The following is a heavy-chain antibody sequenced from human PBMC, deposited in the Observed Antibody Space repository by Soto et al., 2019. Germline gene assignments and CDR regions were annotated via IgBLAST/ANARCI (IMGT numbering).Heavy chain of an antibody. J-gene: IGHJ4*02. CDR2: ISSSSSTI. V-gene: IGHV3-48*01. CDR3: ARDPGGAYVDY. CDR1: GFTFSSYS. Sequence: GGSLRLSCAASGFTFSSYSMNWVRQAPGKGLEWVSYISSSSSTIYYADSVKGRFTISRDNAKNSLYLQMNSLRAEDTAVYYCARDPGGAYVDYWGQGTLVTVSS. D-gene: IGHD4-17*01.